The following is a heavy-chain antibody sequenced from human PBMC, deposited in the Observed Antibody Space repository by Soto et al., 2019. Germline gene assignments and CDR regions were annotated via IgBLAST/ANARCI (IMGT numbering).Heavy chain of an antibody. CDR1: GYTFTSYG. CDR3: ARDNPPLGY. Sequence: QVQLVQSGAEVKKPVASVKVSCKASGYTFTSYGISWVRQAPGQGLEWMGWISAYNGNTNYAQKLQVRVTMTTDTATSTADMELRSLRADDTAVYYWARDNPPLGYWGQGTLVTVSS. J-gene: IGHJ4*02. CDR2: ISAYNGNT. V-gene: IGHV1-18*01.